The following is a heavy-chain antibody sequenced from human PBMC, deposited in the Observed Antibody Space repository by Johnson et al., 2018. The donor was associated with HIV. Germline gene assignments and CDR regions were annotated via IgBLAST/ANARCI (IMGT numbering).Heavy chain of an antibody. CDR3: ARAKNLFWSGYYDAFDI. CDR2: ISYDGSNK. CDR1: GFTFSSYP. D-gene: IGHD3-3*01. V-gene: IGHV3-30*04. J-gene: IGHJ3*02. Sequence: QVQLVESWGGLVQPGGSLRLSCAASGFTFSSYPIHWVRQAPGKGLEWVAVISYDGSNKYYADSVKGRFTISRDNSKNTLYLQMNSLRAEDTAVYYCARAKNLFWSGYYDAFDIWGQGTMVTVSS.